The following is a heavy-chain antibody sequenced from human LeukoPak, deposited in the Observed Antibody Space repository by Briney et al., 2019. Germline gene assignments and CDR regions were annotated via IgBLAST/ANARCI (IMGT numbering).Heavy chain of an antibody. CDR2: IFHNGKA. CDR3: AKYSSGYYYGLN. J-gene: IGHJ4*02. CDR1: GGSITINGSY. D-gene: IGHD3-22*01. Sequence: SETLSLTCTVSGGSITINGSYWTWIRRHPGKGLEWIGYIFHNGKAYYNPSLKSRATISVDTSKNQFSLSLRSVTAADTAFYYCAKYSSGYYYGLNWGQGALVTVAS. V-gene: IGHV4-31*03.